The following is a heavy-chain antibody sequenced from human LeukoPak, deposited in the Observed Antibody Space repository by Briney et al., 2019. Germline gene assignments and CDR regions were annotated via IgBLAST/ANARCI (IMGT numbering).Heavy chain of an antibody. Sequence: PSETLSLTCTVSGGSISSGGYYWSWIRQHPGKGLEWIGYIYYSGSTYYNPSLKSRVTISVDTSKNQFSLKLSSVTAADTAVYYCARFLVDRNAFDIWGQGTIVTVSS. CDR1: GGSISSGGYY. CDR2: IYYSGST. CDR3: ARFLVDRNAFDI. J-gene: IGHJ3*02. V-gene: IGHV4-31*03. D-gene: IGHD2-2*01.